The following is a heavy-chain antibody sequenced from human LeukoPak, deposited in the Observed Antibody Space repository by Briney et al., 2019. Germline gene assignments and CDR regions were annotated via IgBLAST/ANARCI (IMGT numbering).Heavy chain of an antibody. Sequence: SLTLSYDASAFTFTTYPMHWVRHAPCKGLESLTFISPDANNKAVADSVKGRSTVSRHHSNNTLFLQMTSLTTEDTPMYYCATAALPVAFLELIRPDTYFSNYMGAWGKGTMVIVSS. CDR1: AFTFTTYP. CDR2: ISPDANNK. V-gene: IGHV3-30*04. CDR3: ATAALPVAFLELIRPDTYFSNYMGA. D-gene: IGHD3-3*02. J-gene: IGHJ6*03.